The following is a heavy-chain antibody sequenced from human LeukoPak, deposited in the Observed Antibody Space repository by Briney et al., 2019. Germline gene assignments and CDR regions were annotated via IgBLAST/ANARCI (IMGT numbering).Heavy chain of an antibody. CDR2: ISGSGGST. D-gene: IGHD6-6*01. J-gene: IGHJ3*02. CDR1: GFTFSSYA. CDR3: AKDHVAARRSAFDI. V-gene: IGHV3-23*01. Sequence: GGSLRLSCAASGFTFSSYAMSWVRQAPGKGLEWVSAISGSGGSTYYADSVKGRFTISRDNSKNTLYLQMNSLRAGETAVYYCAKDHVAARRSAFDIWGQGTMVTVSS.